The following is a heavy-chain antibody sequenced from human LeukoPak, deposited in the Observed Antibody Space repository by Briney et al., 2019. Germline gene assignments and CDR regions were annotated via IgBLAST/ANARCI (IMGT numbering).Heavy chain of an antibody. CDR3: ARGEHSSFDY. V-gene: IGHV3-23*01. D-gene: IGHD6-6*01. CDR1: GFTFSNYA. J-gene: IGHJ4*02. Sequence: GGSLRLSCAASGFTFSNYAMSWVRQAPGKGLEWVSGISGSGANSYYADSVKGRFTIFRDNAKNSLYLQMNSLRAEDTAVYYCARGEHSSFDYWGQGTLVTVSS. CDR2: ISGSGANS.